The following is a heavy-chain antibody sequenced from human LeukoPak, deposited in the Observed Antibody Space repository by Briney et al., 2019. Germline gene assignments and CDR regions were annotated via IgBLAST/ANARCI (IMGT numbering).Heavy chain of an antibody. Sequence: SETLSLTCTVSGGSISSSYYWGWIRQPPGKGLEWIGNKYYRGSTYYNPSLKSRVTISVDTSKNQFSLNLTSVTATDTAVYYCARLNKPGWFDPWGQGTLVTVSS. V-gene: IGHV4-39*01. CDR2: KYYRGST. D-gene: IGHD1-14*01. CDR1: GGSISSSYY. CDR3: ARLNKPGWFDP. J-gene: IGHJ5*02.